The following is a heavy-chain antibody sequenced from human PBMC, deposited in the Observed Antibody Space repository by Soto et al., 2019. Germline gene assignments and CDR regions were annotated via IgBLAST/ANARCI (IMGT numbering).Heavy chain of an antibody. J-gene: IGHJ4*02. V-gene: IGHV1-69*01. CDR1: GGTFSSYS. D-gene: IGHD2-15*01. CDR2: IIPNFGTA. CDR3: AGYCGRPSGGTDS. Sequence: QVQLVQSGAEVKKPGSSVKVSCKASGGTFSSYSINWVRQAPGQGLEWMGEIIPNFGTANYAQKFQGRVTITADESTSTAYMELSRLSSGDTAVYYCAGYCGRPSGGTDSWGQGTLVSVSS.